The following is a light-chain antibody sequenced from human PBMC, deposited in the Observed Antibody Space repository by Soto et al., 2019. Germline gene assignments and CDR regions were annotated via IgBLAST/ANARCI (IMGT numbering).Light chain of an antibody. CDR3: LQATQFPCT. V-gene: IGKV2-24*01. J-gene: IGKJ1*01. CDR2: KIS. Sequence: DFVVTQTPLSSPVTLGQPAAISCKFSQSLVYSDGNTYLSCLQQRRGQAPRLLLDKISNRVSGVPGRFRGSGAGTDFTLTISRVEVEDVGVYYCLQATQFPCTFGQGTKV. CDR1: QSLVYSDGNTY.